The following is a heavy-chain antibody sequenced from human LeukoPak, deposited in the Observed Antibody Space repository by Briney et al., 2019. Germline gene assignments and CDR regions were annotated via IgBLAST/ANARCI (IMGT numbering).Heavy chain of an antibody. CDR2: VRSKAYRGTT. D-gene: IGHD5-24*01. V-gene: IGHV3-49*04. J-gene: IGHJ6*02. CDR3: TRGPRHRWLYSGMDV. Sequence: GGSLRLSCTASGFTFGDHAMSWVRQAPGKGLEWVGFVRSKAYRGTTEYAASVRGRFIISRDDSNGIAYLQMNSLNMDATAVYYCTRGPRHRWLYSGMDVWGQGTTVIVSS. CDR1: GFTFGDHA.